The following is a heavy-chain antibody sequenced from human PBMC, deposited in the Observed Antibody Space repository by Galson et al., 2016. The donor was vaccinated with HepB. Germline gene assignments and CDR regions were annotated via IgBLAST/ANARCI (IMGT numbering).Heavy chain of an antibody. V-gene: IGHV3-7*03. J-gene: IGHJ4*02. CDR3: VREQLEMRP. CDR2: IKQDRSVT. CDR1: GFTLTGYW. Sequence: SLRLSCAGSGFTLTGYWMFWVRPAPGQGLEWVANIKQDRSVTPYADSGKGRFNISRDNAKQSVYLQMSSLRVEDTAVYYCVREQLEMRPWGRGVLVTVSS. D-gene: IGHD1-1*01.